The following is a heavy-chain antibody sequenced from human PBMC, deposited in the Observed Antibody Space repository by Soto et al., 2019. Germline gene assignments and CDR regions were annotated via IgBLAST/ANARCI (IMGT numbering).Heavy chain of an antibody. CDR3: AKARADYYDSSGYPVDY. CDR2: ISGSGGST. D-gene: IGHD3-22*01. Sequence: EVQLLESGGGLVQPGGPLRLSCAASGFTFSSYAMSWVRQAPGKGLEWVSAISGSGGSTYYADSVKGRFTISRDNSKNTLYLQMNSLRAEDTAVHYCAKARADYYDSSGYPVDYWGQGTLVTVSS. V-gene: IGHV3-23*01. CDR1: GFTFSSYA. J-gene: IGHJ4*02.